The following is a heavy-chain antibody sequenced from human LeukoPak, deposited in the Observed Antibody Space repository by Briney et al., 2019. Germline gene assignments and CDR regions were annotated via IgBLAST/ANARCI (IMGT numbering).Heavy chain of an antibody. CDR3: TRGSSGRRDN. J-gene: IGHJ4*02. V-gene: IGHV1-8*01. CDR1: GYTFTSCD. CDR2: MNPNSGNT. Sequence: ASVKVSCKASGYTFTSCDINWVRQATGQGLEWMGWMNPNSGNTGYGQRFQGRITMTRDISIGTAYLELSNLPSEDTAIYYCTRGSSGRRDNWGQGTLVTVSA. D-gene: IGHD6-19*01.